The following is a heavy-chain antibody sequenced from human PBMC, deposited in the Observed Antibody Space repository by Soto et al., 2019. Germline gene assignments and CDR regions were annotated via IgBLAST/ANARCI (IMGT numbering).Heavy chain of an antibody. CDR1: GGSISSYY. Sequence: QVQLQESGPGLVKPSETLSLTCTVSGGSISSYYWSWIRQPPGKGLEWIGYIYYSGSTNYNPSLKRRVTISVDTSNNQFSLKLSSVTAADTAVYYCARGRGGWFINQLLNAFDIWGQGTMVTVSS. CDR3: ARGRGGWFINQLLNAFDI. J-gene: IGHJ3*02. V-gene: IGHV4-59*01. D-gene: IGHD2-2*01. CDR2: IYYSGST.